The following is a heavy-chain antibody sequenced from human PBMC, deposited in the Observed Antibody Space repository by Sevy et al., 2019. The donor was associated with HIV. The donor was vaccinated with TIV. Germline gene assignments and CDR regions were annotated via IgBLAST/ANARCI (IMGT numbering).Heavy chain of an antibody. CDR2: MNPNSGNT. V-gene: IGHV1-8*01. Sequence: ASVKVSCKASGYTXTSYDINWVRQATGQGLEWMGWMNPNSGNTGYAQKFQGRVTMTRNTSISTAYMELSSLRSEDTAVYYCARLSSSKNRYYYYGMDVWGQGTTVTVSS. CDR1: GYTXTSYD. D-gene: IGHD6-13*01. CDR3: ARLSSSKNRYYYYGMDV. J-gene: IGHJ6*02.